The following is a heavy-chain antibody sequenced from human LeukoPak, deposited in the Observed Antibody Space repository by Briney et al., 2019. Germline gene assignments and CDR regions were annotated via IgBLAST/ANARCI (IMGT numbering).Heavy chain of an antibody. V-gene: IGHV4-39*01. Sequence: SETLSLTCTVSGGSISSSSYYWGCIRQPPGRGLEWIGCIYYSGSPYNNPSLNRRVTISVDTHTNQSSLKPSSLTAADTAVYYCARLGSYGEIDYWGQGTLVTVSS. CDR1: GGSISSSSYY. J-gene: IGHJ4*02. D-gene: IGHD1-26*01. CDR2: IYYSGSP. CDR3: ARLGSYGEIDY.